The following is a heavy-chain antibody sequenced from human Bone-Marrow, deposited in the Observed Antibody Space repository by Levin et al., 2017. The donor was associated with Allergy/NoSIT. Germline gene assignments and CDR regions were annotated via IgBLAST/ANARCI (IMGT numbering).Heavy chain of an antibody. CDR2: IYYSGST. V-gene: IGHV4-59*01. CDR1: GGSISSYY. Sequence: SETLSLTCTVSGGSISSYYWSWIRQPPGKGLEWIGYIYYSGSTNYNPSLKSRVTISVDTSKNQFSLKLSSVTAADTAVYYCARALQRNGLDNNLGDYFDYWGQGTLVTVSS. D-gene: IGHD2-8*01. CDR3: ARALQRNGLDNNLGDYFDY. J-gene: IGHJ4*02.